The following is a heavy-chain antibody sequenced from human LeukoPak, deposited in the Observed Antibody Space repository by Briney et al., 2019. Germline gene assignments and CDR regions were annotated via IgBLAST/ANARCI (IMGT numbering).Heavy chain of an antibody. Sequence: GGSLRLSCAGSGFTLGSYAMRWVRQAPGKGLEWVSAISGNGYNTYYADYVKGRFTISSESSGNTLYLQMHNLRAEDTAVYYCAKGVRLWFAFYFDYWGQGTLVTVSS. J-gene: IGHJ4*02. CDR1: GFTLGSYA. CDR3: AKGVRLWFAFYFDY. CDR2: ISGNGYNT. V-gene: IGHV3-23*01. D-gene: IGHD3-10*01.